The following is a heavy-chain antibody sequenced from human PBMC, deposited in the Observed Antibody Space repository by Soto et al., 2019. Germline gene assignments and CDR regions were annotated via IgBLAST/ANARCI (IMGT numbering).Heavy chain of an antibody. J-gene: IGHJ4*02. CDR2: IYDSGTT. D-gene: IGHD6-13*01. CDR3: ASGGGLGTIWYEGGFDS. Sequence: QVQLQESGPGLVKASGTLSLTCDVSGGSISRGYWWTWVRQPPGKGLEWIGEIYDSGTTNYNPSLKNRVPISVDKSRNQLSLKLSSLTAADTALYSCASGGGLGTIWYEGGFDSWGPGTLVTVSS. CDR1: GGSISRGYW. V-gene: IGHV4-4*02.